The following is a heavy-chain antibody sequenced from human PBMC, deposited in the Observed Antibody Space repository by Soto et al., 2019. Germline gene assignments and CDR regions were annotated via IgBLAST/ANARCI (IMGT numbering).Heavy chain of an antibody. CDR3: ANGCGGTCYSRIHY. CDR2: ISDSGGST. Sequence: EVQLLESGGGLVQPGGSLRLSCAASGFTFSSYAMSWVRQAPGKGLEWVSGISDSGGSTYYADSVKGRFTISRDNSKNTLYLQMNSLRAEATAVYYCANGCGGTCYSRIHYWGQGTLVTVSS. V-gene: IGHV3-23*01. CDR1: GFTFSSYA. J-gene: IGHJ4*02. D-gene: IGHD2-15*01.